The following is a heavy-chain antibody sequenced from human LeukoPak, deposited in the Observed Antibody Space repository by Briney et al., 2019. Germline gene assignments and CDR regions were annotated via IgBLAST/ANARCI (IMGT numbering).Heavy chain of an antibody. CDR3: ARADRSGYFGNVPAFEI. V-gene: IGHV4-61*02. Sequence: PSQTLSLTCTVSGGPIKSGSYSWTWIRQPAGKGLEWIGRIHISGSTHYTPSLKSRVTISVDTSNNQFSLKLSSVTTADTAVYYGARADRSGYFGNVPAFEIWAQGTMVTASS. CDR2: IHISGST. D-gene: IGHD3-22*01. J-gene: IGHJ3*02. CDR1: GGPIKSGSYS.